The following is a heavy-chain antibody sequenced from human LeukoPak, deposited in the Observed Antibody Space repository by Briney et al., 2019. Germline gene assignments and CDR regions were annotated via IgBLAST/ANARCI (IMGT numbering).Heavy chain of an antibody. CDR1: GFTFSSYA. CDR2: ISGSGGST. V-gene: IGHV3-23*01. Sequence: GGSLRLSCAASGFTFSSYAMSWVRQAPGKGLEWVSAISGSGGSTYYADSVKGRFTISRDNSKNTLYLQMNSLRAEDTAVYYCATDYYWGSLSYWGQGTLVTVSS. J-gene: IGHJ4*02. CDR3: ATDYYWGSLSY. D-gene: IGHD2-21*02.